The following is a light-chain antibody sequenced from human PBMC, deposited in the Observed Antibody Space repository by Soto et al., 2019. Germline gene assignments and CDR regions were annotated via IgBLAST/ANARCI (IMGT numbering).Light chain of an antibody. J-gene: IGKJ4*01. V-gene: IGKV1-27*01. Sequence: DIQMTQSPSSLSASVGDRVTITCRASQGISNYLAWYQQKPGRVPALLIYAASTLQSGVPSRFSGSGSGTDFTLTISSLHPEDVGSYYCQKYNSVPLTFGGGTKWISN. CDR1: QGISNY. CDR2: AAS. CDR3: QKYNSVPLT.